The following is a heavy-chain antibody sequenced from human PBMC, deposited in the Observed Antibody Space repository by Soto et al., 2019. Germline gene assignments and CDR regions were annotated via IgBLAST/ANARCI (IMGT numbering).Heavy chain of an antibody. CDR2: ISSSSSTI. CDR1: GFTFSSYS. CDR3: ARDGGVYDFWSGYYTNYYYYMDV. J-gene: IGHJ6*03. Sequence: EVQLVESGGGLVQPGGSLRLSCAASGFTFSSYSMNWVRQAPGKGLEWVSYISSSSSTIYYADSVKGRFTISRDNAKNSVYLQMNSLRAEDTAVYYCARDGGVYDFWSGYYTNYYYYMDVWGKGTTVTVSS. V-gene: IGHV3-48*01. D-gene: IGHD3-3*01.